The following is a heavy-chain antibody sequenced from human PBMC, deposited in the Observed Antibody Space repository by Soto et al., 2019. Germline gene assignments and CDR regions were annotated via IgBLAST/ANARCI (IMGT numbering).Heavy chain of an antibody. CDR2: IIPIFGTA. Sequence: QVQLVQSGAEVKKPGSSVKVSCKASGGTFSSYAISWVRQAPGQGLEWMGGIIPIFGTANYAQKFQGRVTITADESKSTAYMELSSLRSEDTAVYYCARRYSSSHHYYYYGMDVWGQGTTVTVSS. CDR1: GGTFSSYA. CDR3: ARRYSSSHHYYYYGMDV. J-gene: IGHJ6*02. V-gene: IGHV1-69*12. D-gene: IGHD6-6*01.